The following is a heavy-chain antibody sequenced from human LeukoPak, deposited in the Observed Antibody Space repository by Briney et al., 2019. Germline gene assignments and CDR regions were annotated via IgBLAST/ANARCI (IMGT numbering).Heavy chain of an antibody. V-gene: IGHV4-59*01. CDR3: AREDSGSLYFDY. D-gene: IGHD1-26*01. Sequence: SETLSLTCSVSGGYISGYYWTWIRQSPGKGLEWIGYIYYSGSTNYNPSLKSRVTISVDTSKNQFSLKLSSVTAADTAVYYCAREDSGSLYFDYWGQGTLVTVSS. CDR1: GGYISGYY. CDR2: IYYSGST. J-gene: IGHJ4*02.